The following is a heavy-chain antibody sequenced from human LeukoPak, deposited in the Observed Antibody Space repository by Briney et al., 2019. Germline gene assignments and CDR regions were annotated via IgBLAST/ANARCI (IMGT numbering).Heavy chain of an antibody. CDR1: GFTFSSYE. CDR2: ISTSGSTK. Sequence: GGSLRLSCAASGFTFSSYEMNWVRQAPGKGLEWVSYISTSGSTKYYADSVKGRFTISRDNSKNTLYLQMNSLRAEDTAVYYCARESGASNYYYMDVWGKGTTVTVSS. V-gene: IGHV3-48*03. CDR3: ARESGASNYYYMDV. J-gene: IGHJ6*03. D-gene: IGHD5/OR15-5a*01.